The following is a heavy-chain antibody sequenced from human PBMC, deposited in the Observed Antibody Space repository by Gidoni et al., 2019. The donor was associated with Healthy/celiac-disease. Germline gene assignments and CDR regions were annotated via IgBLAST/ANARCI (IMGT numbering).Heavy chain of an antibody. CDR1: GFTFSSYG. V-gene: IGHV3-30*18. J-gene: IGHJ4*02. CDR3: AKGPGLLWFGEEGY. CDR2: ISYDGSNK. D-gene: IGHD3-10*01. Sequence: QVQLVESGGGVVQPGRSLRLSCAASGFTFSSYGMHWVRQAPGKGLEWVAVISYDGSNKYYSDSVKGRFTISRDNSKNTLYLQMNSLRAEDTAVYYCAKGPGLLWFGEEGYWGQGTLVTVSS.